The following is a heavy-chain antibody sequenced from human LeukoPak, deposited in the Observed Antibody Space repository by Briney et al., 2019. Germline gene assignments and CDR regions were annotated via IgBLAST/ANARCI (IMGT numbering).Heavy chain of an antibody. D-gene: IGHD3-22*01. J-gene: IGHJ4*02. CDR1: GFTFSSYG. CDR3: AKPPPIVVAWSYFDY. Sequence: GGSLRLSCAASGFTFSSYGMHWVRQAPGKGLEWVAVISYDGSNKYYADSVKGRFTISRDNSKNTLYLQMNSLRAEDTAVYYCAKPPPIVVAWSYFDYWGQGTLVTVSS. CDR2: ISYDGSNK. V-gene: IGHV3-30*18.